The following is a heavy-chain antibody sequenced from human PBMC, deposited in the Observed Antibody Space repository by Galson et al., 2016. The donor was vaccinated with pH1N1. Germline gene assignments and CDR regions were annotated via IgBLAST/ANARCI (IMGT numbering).Heavy chain of an antibody. CDR2: ITQDEDKK. Sequence: SLRLSCAASGFSFSNYWLRWVRQAPGKGLEWVAIITQDEDKKYYVDSVKGRFTISRDNAKNSLYLQMNSLRAEDTAVYYCVSSGATVTTFGSGWGQGTLVTVSS. D-gene: IGHD4-17*01. CDR3: VSSGATVTTFGSG. CDR1: GFSFSNYW. J-gene: IGHJ4*02. V-gene: IGHV3-7*01.